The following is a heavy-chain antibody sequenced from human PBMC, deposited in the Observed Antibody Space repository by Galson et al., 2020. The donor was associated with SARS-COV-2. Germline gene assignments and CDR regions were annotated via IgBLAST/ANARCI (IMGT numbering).Heavy chain of an antibody. CDR1: GGSFSGYY. J-gene: IGHJ5*02. Sequence: SETLSLTCAVYGGSFSGYYWSWIRQPPGKGLEWIGEINHSGSTNYNPSLKSRVTISVDTSKNQFSLKLSSVTAADTAVYYCARGLLWFGAGFDPWGQGTLVTVSS. V-gene: IGHV4-34*01. D-gene: IGHD3-10*01. CDR2: INHSGST. CDR3: ARGLLWFGAGFDP.